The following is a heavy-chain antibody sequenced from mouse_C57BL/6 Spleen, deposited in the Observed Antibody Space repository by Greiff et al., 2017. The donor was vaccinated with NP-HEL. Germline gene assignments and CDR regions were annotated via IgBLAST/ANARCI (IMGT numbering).Heavy chain of an antibody. CDR2: IWSGGST. D-gene: IGHD1-1*01. CDR1: GFSLTSYG. J-gene: IGHJ2*01. CDR3: ARYYYGSSHLDY. Sequence: QVQLKQSGPGLVQPSQSLSITCTVSGFSLTSYGVHWVRQSPGKGLEWLGVIWSGGSTDYNAAFISRLSISKDNSKSQVFFKMNSLQADDTAIYYCARYYYGSSHLDYWGQGTTLTVSS. V-gene: IGHV2-2*01.